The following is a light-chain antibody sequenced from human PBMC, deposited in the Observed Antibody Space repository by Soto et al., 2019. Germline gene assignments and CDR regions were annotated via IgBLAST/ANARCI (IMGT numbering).Light chain of an antibody. CDR3: SSYTSTSTYV. CDR1: SSDIGAYNF. Sequence: QSVLTQSASVSGSPGQSITISCTGTSSDIGAYNFVSWYQQYPGKAPKLIMYDVSIRPSWVSNRFSGSKSGNTASLAISGLQTEDEADYYCSSYTSTSTYVFGTGTKVTVL. V-gene: IGLV2-14*01. J-gene: IGLJ1*01. CDR2: DVS.